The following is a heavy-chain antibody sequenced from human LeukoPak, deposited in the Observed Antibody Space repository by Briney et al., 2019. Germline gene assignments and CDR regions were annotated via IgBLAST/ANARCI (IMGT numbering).Heavy chain of an antibody. CDR1: GFTFSSYS. Sequence: GRSLRLSCAASGFTFSSYSMNWVRQAPGKGLEWVSYISSSSSTIYYADSVKGRFTISRDNAKNSLYLQMNSLRAEDTAVYYCARERYCSGGSCKYRPFDYWGQGTLVTVSS. V-gene: IGHV3-48*01. CDR3: ARERYCSGGSCKYRPFDY. CDR2: ISSSSSTI. D-gene: IGHD2-15*01. J-gene: IGHJ4*02.